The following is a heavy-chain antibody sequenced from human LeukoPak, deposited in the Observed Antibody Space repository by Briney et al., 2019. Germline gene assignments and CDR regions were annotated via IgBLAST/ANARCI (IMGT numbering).Heavy chain of an antibody. J-gene: IGHJ6*02. V-gene: IGHV3-53*01. CDR1: GFSVSSNH. Sequence: PGGSLRLSCAASGFSVSSNHVSWVRQAPGKGLEWVSVIYSGGNTYYADSVKGRFTISKDSAKNSLYLQMNSLRAEDTALYHCARNNGMDVWGQGTTVIVSS. CDR3: ARNNGMDV. CDR2: IYSGGNT.